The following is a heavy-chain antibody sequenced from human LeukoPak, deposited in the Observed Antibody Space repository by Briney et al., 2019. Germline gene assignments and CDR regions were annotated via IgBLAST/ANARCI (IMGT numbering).Heavy chain of an antibody. CDR3: ARVPLNDFWSGYLQDYYYGMDV. CDR1: GGSIISSSYY. CDR2: VYYSGST. Sequence: SETLSLTCTVSGGSIISSSYYWGWIRQPPGKGLEWIGSVYYSGSTYYNPSLKSRVTISVDTSKNQFSLKLSSVTAADTAVYYCARVPLNDFWSGYLQDYYYGMDVWGQGTTVTVSS. J-gene: IGHJ6*02. D-gene: IGHD3-3*01. V-gene: IGHV4-39*01.